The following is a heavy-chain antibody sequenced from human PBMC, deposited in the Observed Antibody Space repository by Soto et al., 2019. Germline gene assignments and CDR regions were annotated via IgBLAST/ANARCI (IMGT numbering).Heavy chain of an antibody. CDR1: GYTFTNYG. CDR2: ISAYNGNT. J-gene: IGHJ3*02. CDR3: AREGPDIVVVVAATHDAFDI. V-gene: IGHV1-18*01. Sequence: ASVKVSCKASGYTFTNYGITWVRQAPGQGLEWMGWISAYNGNTHYTQRLQGRVTMTTDTSTSTAYMELRGLRSDDTAVYYCAREGPDIVVVVAATHDAFDIWGQGTMVTVSS. D-gene: IGHD2-15*01.